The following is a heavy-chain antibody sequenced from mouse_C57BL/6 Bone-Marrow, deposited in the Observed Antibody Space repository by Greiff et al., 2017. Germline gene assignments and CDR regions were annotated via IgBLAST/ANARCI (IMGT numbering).Heavy chain of an antibody. V-gene: IGHV1-69*01. CDR2: IDPSDSYT. CDR3: AINYGYFYV. D-gene: IGHD1-2*01. J-gene: IGHJ1*03. CDR1: GYTFTSYW. Sequence: QVQLQQPGAELVMPGASVKLSCKASGYTFTSYWMHWVKQRPGQGLEWIGEIDPSDSYTNYNQKFKGKSTLTEDKSSSTAYMQLSSLTSEDLAVYDCAINYGYFYVWGTGTTVIVSS.